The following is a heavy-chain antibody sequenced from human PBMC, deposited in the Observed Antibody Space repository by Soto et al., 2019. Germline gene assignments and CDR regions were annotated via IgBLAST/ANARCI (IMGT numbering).Heavy chain of an antibody. V-gene: IGHV4-39*01. CDR1: GGSISSYY. CDR2: IYYSGST. Sequence: SETLSLTCTVSGGSISSYYWSWIRQPPGKGLEWIGSIYYSGSTYYNPSLKSRVTISVDTSKNQFSLKLGSVTAADTAVYYCARQWIQLWFFDYWGQGTLVTVSS. J-gene: IGHJ4*02. CDR3: ARQWIQLWFFDY. D-gene: IGHD5-18*01.